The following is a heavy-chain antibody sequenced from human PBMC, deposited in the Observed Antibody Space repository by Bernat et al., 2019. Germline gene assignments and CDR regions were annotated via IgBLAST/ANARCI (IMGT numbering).Heavy chain of an antibody. D-gene: IGHD6-19*01. CDR2: ISGSDGST. Sequence: EVRLLESGGGLVQPGGSLRLSCEASGFTFSDYSMSWVRQAPGKGLEWVSAISGSDGSTYYADYVQGRFTISRDNTKNTLYLQMNSLRAEDTAVDYCAKDVSAVAGDAFDIWGQGTMVTVSS. CDR1: GFTFSDYS. J-gene: IGHJ3*02. CDR3: AKDVSAVAGDAFDI. V-gene: IGHV3-23*01.